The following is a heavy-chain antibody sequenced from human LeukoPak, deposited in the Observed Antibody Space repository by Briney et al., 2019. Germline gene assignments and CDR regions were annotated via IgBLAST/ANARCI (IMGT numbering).Heavy chain of an antibody. J-gene: IGHJ4*02. CDR2: IKQDGSEK. Sequence: GGSLRLSCAASGFTFSSYWMSWVRQAPGKGLEWVANIKQDGSEKYYVDSVKGRFTISRDNAKNTLYLQMSSLRAEDKAVYYCARDTYDSSGYYAHLDYWGQGTLVTVSS. V-gene: IGHV3-7*01. CDR1: GFTFSSYW. D-gene: IGHD3-22*01. CDR3: ARDTYDSSGYYAHLDY.